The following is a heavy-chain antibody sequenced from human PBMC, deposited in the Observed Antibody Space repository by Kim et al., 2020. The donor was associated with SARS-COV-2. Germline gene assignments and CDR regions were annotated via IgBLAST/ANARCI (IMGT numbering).Heavy chain of an antibody. Sequence: SVKGRLTISRDNSKNTLYLQMNSLRAEDTAVYYCAKSTDRLVGAPFHMDVWGKGTTVTVSS. J-gene: IGHJ6*03. D-gene: IGHD1-26*01. V-gene: IGHV3-23*01. CDR3: AKSTDRLVGAPFHMDV.